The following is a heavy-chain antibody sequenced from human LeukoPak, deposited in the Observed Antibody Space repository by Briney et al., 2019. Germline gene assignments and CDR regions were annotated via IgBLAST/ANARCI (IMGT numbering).Heavy chain of an antibody. D-gene: IGHD5-12*01. V-gene: IGHV1-8*01. J-gene: IGHJ4*02. CDR1: GYTFTSYD. CDR3: ARKGYDGSGYYHFDN. Sequence: ASVKVSCKASGYTFTSYDLSWLRQATGHGPEWMGWMNPDSGNTGFAQKFQGRVTMTRDTSISTAYMELSGLRFEDTAVYYCARKGYDGSGYYHFDNWGQGTLVTVSS. CDR2: MNPDSGNT.